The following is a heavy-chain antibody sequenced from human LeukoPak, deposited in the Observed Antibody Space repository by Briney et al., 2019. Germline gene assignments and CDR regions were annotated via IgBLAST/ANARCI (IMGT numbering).Heavy chain of an antibody. CDR3: AKKGFVY. Sequence: ASVSVSCKASGYTFTGYYMHWVRQAPGQGLEGMGWINPNSGNTGYAQKFQGRVTMTRNTSISTAYMELSSLRSEDTAVYYCAKKGFVYWGQGTLVTVSS. J-gene: IGHJ4*02. CDR2: INPNSGNT. CDR1: GYTFTGYY. V-gene: IGHV1-8*02.